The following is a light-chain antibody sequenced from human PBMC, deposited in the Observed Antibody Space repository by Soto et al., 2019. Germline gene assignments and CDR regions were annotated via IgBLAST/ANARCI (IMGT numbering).Light chain of an antibody. Sequence: DIQMTQSPSTLSASVGDRGTVTCRASQSINNWLAWYQQKPGKAPKLFIFKASTLEIGVPSRFSGSGSGTEFTLSISSQQSDDFATYFCQQYESFPRTFGQGTKVEMK. J-gene: IGKJ1*01. CDR1: QSINNW. CDR2: KAS. CDR3: QQYESFPRT. V-gene: IGKV1-5*03.